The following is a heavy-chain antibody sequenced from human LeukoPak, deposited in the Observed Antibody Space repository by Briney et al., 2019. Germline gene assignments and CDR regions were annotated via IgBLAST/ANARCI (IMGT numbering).Heavy chain of an antibody. CDR2: IKSKTDGGTT. V-gene: IGHV3-15*01. CDR1: GFTFSNAW. J-gene: IGHJ5*02. CDR3: TTDIFGESYYNWFDP. Sequence: GGSLRLSCAASGFTFSNAWMSWVRQAPGKGLEWVGRIKSKTDGGTTDYAAPVKGRFTISRDDTKNTLYLQMNSLKTEDTAVYYCTTDIFGESYYNWFDPWGQGTLVTVSS. D-gene: IGHD3-10*02.